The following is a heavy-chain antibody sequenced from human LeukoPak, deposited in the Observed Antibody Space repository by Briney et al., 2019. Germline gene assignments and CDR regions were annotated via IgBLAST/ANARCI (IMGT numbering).Heavy chain of an antibody. J-gene: IGHJ3*02. D-gene: IGHD1-26*01. CDR2: IYHSGST. CDR1: GYSISSGYY. V-gene: IGHV4-38-2*02. Sequence: SETLSLTCTVSGYSISSGYYWGWIRQPPGNGLEWIGSIYHSGSTYYNPSLKSRVTISVDTSKNQFSLKLSSVTAADTAVYYCAKVGAHDAFDIWGQGTMVTVSS. CDR3: AKVGAHDAFDI.